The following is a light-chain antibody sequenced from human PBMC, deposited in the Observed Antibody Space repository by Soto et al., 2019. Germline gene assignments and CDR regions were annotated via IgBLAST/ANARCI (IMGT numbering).Light chain of an antibody. CDR1: RTISSW. Sequence: DIRMSQSPSTLSGSLGDRVTITCRASRTISSWLAWYQQKPGKAPKLLIYKASTLKSGVPSRFSGSGSGTEFTLTISSLQPDDFATYYCQHYNSYSEAFGQRTMADIK. CDR3: QHYNSYSEA. CDR2: KAS. J-gene: IGKJ1*01. V-gene: IGKV1-5*03.